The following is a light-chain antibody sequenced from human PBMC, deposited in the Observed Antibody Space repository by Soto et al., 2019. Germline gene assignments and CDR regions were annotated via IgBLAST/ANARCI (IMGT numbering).Light chain of an antibody. CDR1: SSNIGSNT. V-gene: IGLV1-44*01. CDR2: GNN. J-gene: IGLJ2*01. Sequence: QSVLTQPPSASGTPGQRVTISCSGSSSNIGSNTVNWYQQLPGTAPKLLIYGNNQRPSGVPDRFSGSKAGPSASLAISGLQSEDEADYYCGAWDDSLNALFGGGTKVTVL. CDR3: GAWDDSLNAL.